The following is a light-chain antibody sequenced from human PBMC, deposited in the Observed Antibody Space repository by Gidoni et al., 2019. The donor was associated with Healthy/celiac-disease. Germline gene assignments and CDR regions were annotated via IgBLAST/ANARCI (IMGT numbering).Light chain of an antibody. V-gene: IGLV2-23*03. CDR2: EGS. J-gene: IGLJ1*01. CDR1: SSDVGSYNL. Sequence: QSALTQPAAVSGSAGQSITISCTGTSSDVGSYNLVSWYQQHPGKAPKLMIYEGSRRPSGVSNRFSGSKSGNTASLTISGLQAEDEADYYCCSYAGSSTFVFGPGTKVTVL. CDR3: CSYAGSSTFV.